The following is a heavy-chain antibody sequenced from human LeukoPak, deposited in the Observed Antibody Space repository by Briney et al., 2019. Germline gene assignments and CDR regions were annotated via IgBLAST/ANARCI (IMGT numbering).Heavy chain of an antibody. CDR3: ARDAYHSGDLDQ. J-gene: IGHJ4*02. CDR1: GFTFSNHI. D-gene: IGHD3/OR15-3a*01. Sequence: GQALRLSCAASGFTFSNHIMHWVRQAPGKGLEWVSFSRFDGTNRHYVNSVKGRFTISRDNPNNMLYLQMNSLKFDDTAVYYYARDAYHSGDLDQWGEGTLVIVSS. V-gene: IGHV3-30*02. CDR2: SRFDGTNR.